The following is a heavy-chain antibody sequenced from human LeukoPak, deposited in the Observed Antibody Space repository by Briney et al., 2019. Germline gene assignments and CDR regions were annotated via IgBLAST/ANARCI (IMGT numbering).Heavy chain of an antibody. CDR1: GESMIGHY. V-gene: IGHV4-34*01. D-gene: IGHD3-10*01. CDR3: ARATASGSGRAYDR. Sequence: SETLSLTCAAYGESMIGHYWTWIRQPPGKRLEWIGEIHHSGGTNSNPSLKNRVTMSIDMSKNQFSLKLNSVTAADTAVYFCARATASGSGRAYDRWAQGNLVPVSS. J-gene: IGHJ5*02. CDR2: IHHSGGT.